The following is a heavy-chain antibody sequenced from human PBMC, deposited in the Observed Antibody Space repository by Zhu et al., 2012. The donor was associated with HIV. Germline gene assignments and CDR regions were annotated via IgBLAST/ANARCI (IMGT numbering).Heavy chain of an antibody. CDR3: ARVNEMVRGVIRLDAFDI. CDR1: GGSISSGDYY. V-gene: IGHV4-30-4*08. J-gene: IGHJ3*02. D-gene: IGHD3-10*01. Sequence: QVQLQESGPGLVKPSQTLSLTCTVSGGSISSGDYYWSWIRQPPGKGLEWIGYIYYSGSTYYNPSLKSRVTISVDTSKNQFSLKLSSVTAADTAVYYCARVNEMVRGVIRLDAFDIWGQGTMVTVSS. CDR2: IYYSGST.